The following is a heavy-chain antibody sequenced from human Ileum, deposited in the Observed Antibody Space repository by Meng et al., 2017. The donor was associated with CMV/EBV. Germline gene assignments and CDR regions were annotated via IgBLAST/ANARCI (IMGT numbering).Heavy chain of an antibody. Sequence: SGFTFSRDAMSWVRQAPGKGLEWVSVVYGTSDTTFYADSVKGRFTISRDDSENTVYLQMNSLRVEDTAVYYCAKDEGGSYNHFFNYWGQGTLVTVSS. CDR3: AKDEGGSYNHFFNY. J-gene: IGHJ4*02. CDR2: VYGTSDTT. D-gene: IGHD1-26*01. CDR1: GFTFSRDA. V-gene: IGHV3-23*03.